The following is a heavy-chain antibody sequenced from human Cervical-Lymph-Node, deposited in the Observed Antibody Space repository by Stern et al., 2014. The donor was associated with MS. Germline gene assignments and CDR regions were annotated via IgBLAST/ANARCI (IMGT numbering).Heavy chain of an antibody. CDR1: GGSITCADCY. D-gene: IGHD5-12*01. V-gene: IGHV4-31*03. Sequence: VQLVESGPGLVKPSQTLSLTCTVSGGSITCADCYWGWVRQHPGKGLEWIGYISYSGNTYYNPSLKSRVTMSLHTSNNQFSLKLSSVTAADPAFYYCARDREWLRSRYFDYWGHGTLVTVSS. CDR3: ARDREWLRSRYFDY. J-gene: IGHJ4*01. CDR2: ISYSGNT.